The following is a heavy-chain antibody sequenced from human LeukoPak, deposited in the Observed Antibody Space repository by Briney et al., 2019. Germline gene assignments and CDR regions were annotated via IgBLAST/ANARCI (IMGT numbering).Heavy chain of an antibody. CDR1: GGSFSGYY. J-gene: IGHJ6*02. D-gene: IGHD2-15*01. CDR3: ARARNLLGYCSGGSCYGKSYYYYYGMDV. Sequence: PSETLSLTCAVYGGSFSGYYWSWIRQPPGKGLEWIGEINHSGSTNYNPSLKSRVTISVDTSKNQFSLKLSSVTAADTAAYYCARARNLLGYCSGGSCYGKSYYYYYGMDVWGQGTTVTVSS. V-gene: IGHV4-34*01. CDR2: INHSGST.